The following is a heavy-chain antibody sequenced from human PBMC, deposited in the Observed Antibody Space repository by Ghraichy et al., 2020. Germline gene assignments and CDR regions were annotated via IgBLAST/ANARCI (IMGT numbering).Heavy chain of an antibody. D-gene: IGHD6-13*01. CDR3: AKAPSLIAAAGTFDY. Sequence: GGSLRLSCAASGFTFSSYAMSWVRQAPGKGLEWVSTVTGSGGNTYYADSVKGRFTISRDNSKNTLYLQMNSLRAEDTAVYYCAKAPSLIAAAGTFDYWGQGNLVTVSS. CDR2: VTGSGGNT. CDR1: GFTFSSYA. V-gene: IGHV3-23*01. J-gene: IGHJ4*02.